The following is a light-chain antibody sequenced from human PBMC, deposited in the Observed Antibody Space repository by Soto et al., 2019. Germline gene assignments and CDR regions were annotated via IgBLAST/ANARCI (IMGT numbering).Light chain of an antibody. CDR1: QSISSW. V-gene: IGKV1-5*01. Sequence: DIQMTQSPSTLSASVGDRVTITCRASQSISSWLAWYQQKPGKAPKLLIYGASSLESGVPQRLSGSGSLTEYPLDSNNLHPDDLENSYCQQYSRSSPSFGQGAKLEIK. CDR2: GAS. CDR3: QQYSRSSPS. J-gene: IGKJ2*01.